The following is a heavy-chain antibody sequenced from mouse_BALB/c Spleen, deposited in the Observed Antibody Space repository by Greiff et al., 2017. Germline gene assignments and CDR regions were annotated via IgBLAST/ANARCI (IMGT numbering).Heavy chain of an antibody. D-gene: IGHD1-1*01. J-gene: IGHJ1*01. Sequence: EVKLMESGPELVKPGASVKMSCKASGYTFTSYVMHWVKQKPGQGLEWIGYINPYNDGTKYNEKFKGKATLTSDKSSSTAYMELSSLTSEDSAVYYCARDYYGYWYFDVWGAGTTVTVSS. V-gene: IGHV1-14*01. CDR1: GYTFTSYV. CDR3: ARDYYGYWYFDV. CDR2: INPYNDGT.